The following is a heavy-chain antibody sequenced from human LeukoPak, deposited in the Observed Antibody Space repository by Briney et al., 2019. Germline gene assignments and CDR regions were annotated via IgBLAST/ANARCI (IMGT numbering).Heavy chain of an antibody. D-gene: IGHD3-22*01. CDR1: GYTFTGYY. Sequence: ASVKGSCKASGYTFTGYYMHWVRQAPGQGLEWMGWINPNSGGTNYAQKFQGRVTMTRDTSISTAYMELSRLRSDDTAVYYCARGLSYDSSGYYLDWGQGTLVTVSS. V-gene: IGHV1-2*02. J-gene: IGHJ4*02. CDR2: INPNSGGT. CDR3: ARGLSYDSSGYYLD.